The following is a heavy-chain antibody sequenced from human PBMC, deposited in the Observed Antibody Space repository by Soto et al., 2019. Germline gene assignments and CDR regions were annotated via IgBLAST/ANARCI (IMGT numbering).Heavy chain of an antibody. Sequence: QVQLQESGPGLVKPSGTLSLTCSVSGVSVTSKNWWTWVRQSPGKGLEWIGEIYYGGSINYNPSPKRRATIXXXKXXNHFSLNLTSMTAADTAVYFCAREVSEGHLTFNYKFYGLDVWGQGTTVTVSS. J-gene: IGHJ6*02. D-gene: IGHD3-9*01. CDR3: AREVSEGHLTFNYKFYGLDV. CDR1: GVSVTSKNW. CDR2: IYYGGSI. V-gene: IGHV4-4*02.